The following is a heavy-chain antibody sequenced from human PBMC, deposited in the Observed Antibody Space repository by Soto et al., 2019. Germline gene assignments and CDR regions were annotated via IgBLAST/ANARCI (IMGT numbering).Heavy chain of an antibody. CDR2: INHSGST. V-gene: IGHV4-34*01. Sequence: PSETLSLTCAFYVVSFSGYYWSWIRDPPGKGLEWIGEINHSGSTNYNPSLKSRVTISVDTSKNQFSLKLSSVTAADTAVYYCARGGDLVVLDAYFEYWGQGTLVTVSS. D-gene: IGHD2-15*01. CDR3: ARGGDLVVLDAYFEY. J-gene: IGHJ4*02. CDR1: VVSFSGYY.